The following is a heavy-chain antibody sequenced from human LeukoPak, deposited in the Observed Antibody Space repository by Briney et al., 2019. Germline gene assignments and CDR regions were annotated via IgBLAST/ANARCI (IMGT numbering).Heavy chain of an antibody. Sequence: SETLSLTCTVSGGSISSYYWSWIRQPPGKGLEWIGYIYYSGSTNYNPSLKSRVTISVDTSKNQFSLKLSSVTAADTAVYYCARGGGDYGDYGYWGQGTLVTVSS. J-gene: IGHJ4*02. V-gene: IGHV4-59*01. D-gene: IGHD4-17*01. CDR3: ARGGGDYGDYGY. CDR1: GGSISSYY. CDR2: IYYSGST.